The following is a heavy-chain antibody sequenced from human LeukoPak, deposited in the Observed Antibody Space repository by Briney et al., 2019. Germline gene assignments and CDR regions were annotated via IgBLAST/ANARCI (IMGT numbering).Heavy chain of an antibody. CDR2: IYHSGST. Sequence: SGTLSLTCAVSGGSISSSNWWSWVRQPPGKGLEWIGEIYHSGSTNYNPSLKSRVTISVDKSKNQLSLKLSSVTAADTAVYYCARYRNSDYDILTGYYKGDAFDIWGQGTMVTVSS. CDR3: ARYRNSDYDILTGYYKGDAFDI. J-gene: IGHJ3*02. D-gene: IGHD3-9*01. V-gene: IGHV4-4*02. CDR1: GGSISSSNW.